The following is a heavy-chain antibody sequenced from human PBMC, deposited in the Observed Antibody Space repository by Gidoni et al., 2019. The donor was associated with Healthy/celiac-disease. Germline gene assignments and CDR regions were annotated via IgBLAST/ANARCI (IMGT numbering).Heavy chain of an antibody. V-gene: IGHV3-48*02. D-gene: IGHD3-3*01. CDR2: ISSSSSTI. CDR3: ARDLDSDDFWSGYSNADAFDI. Sequence: EVQLVASGGGLVQPGGSLRLSCAASGSTFSSYSTNWVSQAPGKGLEWVSYISSSSSTIYYADSVKGRFTISRDNAKNSLYLQMNSLRDEYTAVYYCARDLDSDDFWSGYSNADAFDIWGQGTMVTVSS. J-gene: IGHJ3*02. CDR1: GSTFSSYS.